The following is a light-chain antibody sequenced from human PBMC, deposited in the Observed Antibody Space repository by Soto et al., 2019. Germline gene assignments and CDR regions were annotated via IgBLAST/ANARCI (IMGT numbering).Light chain of an antibody. CDR3: QQYNSYSLS. CDR1: QSISSW. Sequence: DIQMIQSPSTLSASVGDRVTITCRATQSISSWLAWYQQKPGKAPNLLIYDASSLQSGVPSRFSGSGYGTEFPLTISSLQPEDFATYYCQQYNSYSLSFGGGTRVEIE. V-gene: IGKV1-5*01. J-gene: IGKJ4*01. CDR2: DAS.